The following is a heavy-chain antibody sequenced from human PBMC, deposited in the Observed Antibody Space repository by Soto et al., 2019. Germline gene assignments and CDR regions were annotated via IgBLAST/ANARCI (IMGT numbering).Heavy chain of an antibody. J-gene: IGHJ4*02. Sequence: ASVKFSCQTSGHTFTGYYLNWVRRAPGQGLEWMGWINPGNGNTKYSQQFQGRVIIDRDTSASTAYMEFSSLRSEDTAVYYCERGGYFDSSNYLAYWGLGTLVTFSS. V-gene: IGHV1-3*01. CDR2: INPGNGNT. CDR3: ERGGYFDSSNYLAY. D-gene: IGHD3-22*01. CDR1: GHTFTGYY.